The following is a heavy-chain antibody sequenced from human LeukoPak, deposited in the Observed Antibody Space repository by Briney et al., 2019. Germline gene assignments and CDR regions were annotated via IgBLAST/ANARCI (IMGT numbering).Heavy chain of an antibody. D-gene: IGHD4-17*01. CDR2: IQGDGSNT. Sequence: GGSLRLSCVASGFTFSKNWMHWVRQAPGKGLVWVSRIQGDGSNTNYADSVKGRFSISRDNAKNSLYLQMNSLRAEDTAVYYCARDPYYGDYFDYWGQGTLVTVSS. CDR3: ARDPYYGDYFDY. V-gene: IGHV3-74*01. CDR1: GFTFSKNW. J-gene: IGHJ4*02.